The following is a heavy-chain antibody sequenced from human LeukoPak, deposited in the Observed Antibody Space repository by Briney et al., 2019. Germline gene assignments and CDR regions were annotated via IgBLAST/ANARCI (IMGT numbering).Heavy chain of an antibody. D-gene: IGHD3-22*01. V-gene: IGHV1-46*01. CDR2: INPSGGST. Sequence: ASVKVSCKASGYTFTSYYMHWARQAPGQGLEWMGIINPSGGSTSYAQKFQGRVTMTRDMSTSTVYMELSSLRSEDTAVYYCARGRTYDSSGYYYQYFDYWGQGTLVTVSS. J-gene: IGHJ4*02. CDR3: ARGRTYDSSGYYYQYFDY. CDR1: GYTFTSYY.